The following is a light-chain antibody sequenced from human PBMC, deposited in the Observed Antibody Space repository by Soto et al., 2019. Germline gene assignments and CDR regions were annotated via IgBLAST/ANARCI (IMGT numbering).Light chain of an antibody. Sequence: QSALTQPATVSGSPGQSITISCTGTSSDLGGYNYVSWYQQHPGKAPKLMIYHVNARPSGVSNRFSGSKSDNTASLTISGLQAEDEADYYCSSYTGSSTVVFGGGTKLTVL. V-gene: IGLV2-14*03. CDR2: HVN. CDR1: SSDLGGYNY. CDR3: SSYTGSSTVV. J-gene: IGLJ2*01.